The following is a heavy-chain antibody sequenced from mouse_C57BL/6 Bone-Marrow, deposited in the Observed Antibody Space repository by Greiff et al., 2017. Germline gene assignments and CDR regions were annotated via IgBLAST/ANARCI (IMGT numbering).Heavy chain of an antibody. CDR3: ARGYYRNY. J-gene: IGHJ2*01. Sequence: VQLQQPGPELVMPGASVKLSCKASGYTFTSYWMHWVKQRPGQGLEWIGEIDPSDSYTNYNQKFKGKSTLTVDKSSSTAYMQLSSLTSEDSAVYYCARGYYRNYWGQGTTLTVSS. V-gene: IGHV1-69*01. CDR2: IDPSDSYT. D-gene: IGHD2-14*01. CDR1: GYTFTSYW.